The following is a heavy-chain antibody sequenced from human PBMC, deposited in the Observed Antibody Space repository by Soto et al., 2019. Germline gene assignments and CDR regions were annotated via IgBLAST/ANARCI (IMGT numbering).Heavy chain of an antibody. CDR2: IIPMLGMS. J-gene: IGHJ4*02. Sequence: QVQLVQSGAEVKKPGSSVRVSCTASGDTFNFYTISWVRQVPGRGPEWMGRIIPMLGMSNYAQKFQGRVTIMADKSTSTVYMNLSGLTSEDTAVYYCATNYGSGSTHFDYWGQGTLVTVSS. V-gene: IGHV1-69*02. D-gene: IGHD3-10*01. CDR3: ATNYGSGSTHFDY. CDR1: GDTFNFYT.